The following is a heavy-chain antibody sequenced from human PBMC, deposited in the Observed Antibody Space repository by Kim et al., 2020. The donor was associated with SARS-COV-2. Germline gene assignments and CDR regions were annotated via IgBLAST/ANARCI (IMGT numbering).Heavy chain of an antibody. V-gene: IGHV4-34*13. J-gene: IGHJ4*02. CDR3: ARGRSELAY. Sequence: GTTNYIPSLKSRVTISLDTSKNQFSLKLTSVTAADTAVYYCARGRSELAYWGQGTLVTVSS. CDR2: GTT.